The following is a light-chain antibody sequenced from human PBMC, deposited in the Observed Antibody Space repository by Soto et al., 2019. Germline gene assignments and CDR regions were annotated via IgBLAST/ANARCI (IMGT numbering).Light chain of an antibody. Sequence: QSVLTQPPSVSEAPRQRVTISCSGSSSNIGNNAVNWYQQLPGKAPKLLIYYDDLLPSGGSDRFSGSKSGTSASLAISGLQSEDEADYYCAAWDYSLNGVVFGGGTKLTVL. V-gene: IGLV1-36*01. CDR1: SSNIGNNA. CDR3: AAWDYSLNGVV. J-gene: IGLJ2*01. CDR2: YDD.